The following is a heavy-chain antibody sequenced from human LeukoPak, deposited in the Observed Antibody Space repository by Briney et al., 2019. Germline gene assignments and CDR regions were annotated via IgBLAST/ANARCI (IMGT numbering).Heavy chain of an antibody. CDR2: ISASGGST. Sequence: GGSLRLSCSASGSTFSSYAMSWVRQAPGKGLEWVSGISASGGSTDYADSVKGRFAISRDNSKNTLYLQMNSLRAEDTAVYYCAKLCSGGSRYWNYWGQGTLVTVSS. D-gene: IGHD2-15*01. V-gene: IGHV3-23*01. J-gene: IGHJ4*02. CDR1: GSTFSSYA. CDR3: AKLCSGGSRYWNY.